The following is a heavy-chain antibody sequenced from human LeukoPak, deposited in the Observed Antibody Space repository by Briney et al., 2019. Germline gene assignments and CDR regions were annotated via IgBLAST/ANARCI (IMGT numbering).Heavy chain of an antibody. CDR2: INSDGINT. J-gene: IGHJ5*02. CDR3: ARDLGQYYDTSDNWFDP. CDR1: GFTVSHNY. D-gene: IGHD3-22*01. Sequence: PGGSLRLSCAASGFTVSHNYMSWVRQAPGKGLVWVSRINSDGINTSYADSVKGRFTISRDNAKNTLNLQMNSLRAEDTAVYYCARDLGQYYDTSDNWFDPWGQGTLVTVSS. V-gene: IGHV3-74*01.